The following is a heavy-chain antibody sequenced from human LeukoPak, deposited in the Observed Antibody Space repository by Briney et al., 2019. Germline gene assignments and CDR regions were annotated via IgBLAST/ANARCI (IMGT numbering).Heavy chain of an antibody. D-gene: IGHD4/OR15-4a*01. CDR2: IYTSGST. Sequence: PSETLSLTCTVSGGSISSGSYYWSWIRQPAGKGLEWIGRIYTSGSTNYNPCLKSRVTISVDTSKNQFSLKLSSVTAADTAVYYCARRAGAYSHPYDYWGQGTLVTVSS. J-gene: IGHJ4*02. CDR1: GGSISSGSYY. CDR3: ARRAGAYSHPYDY. V-gene: IGHV4-61*02.